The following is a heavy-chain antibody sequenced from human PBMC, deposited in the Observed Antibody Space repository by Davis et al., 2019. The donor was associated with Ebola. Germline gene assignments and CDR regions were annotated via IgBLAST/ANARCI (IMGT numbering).Heavy chain of an antibody. CDR2: IIPIFGTA. V-gene: IGHV1-69*13. Sequence: AASVKVSCKASGGTFSSYAISWVRQAPGQGLEWMGGIIPIFGTANYAQKFQGRVTITADESTSTAYMEPSRLRSDDTAVYYCAREAYGDMGHWFDPWGQGTLVTVSS. D-gene: IGHD4-17*01. CDR3: AREAYGDMGHWFDP. CDR1: GGTFSSYA. J-gene: IGHJ5*02.